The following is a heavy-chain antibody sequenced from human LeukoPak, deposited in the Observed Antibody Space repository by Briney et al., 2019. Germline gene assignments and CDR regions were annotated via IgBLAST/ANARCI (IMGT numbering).Heavy chain of an antibody. D-gene: IGHD6-13*01. J-gene: IGHJ4*02. V-gene: IGHV3-64D*06. Sequence: PGGSLRLSCSASGLTFSTYAMHWVRQAPGKGLEYVSAISSNGGNAYYADSAKGRFTISRDNSKNTLYLQMASLRPEDTALYYCVKDTYSSSWAAFDYWGRGTLVTVSS. CDR1: GLTFSTYA. CDR2: ISSNGGNA. CDR3: VKDTYSSSWAAFDY.